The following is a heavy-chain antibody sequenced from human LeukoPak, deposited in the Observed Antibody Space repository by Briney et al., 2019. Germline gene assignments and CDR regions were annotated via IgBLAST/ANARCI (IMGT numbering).Heavy chain of an antibody. CDR1: GLTFDTYW. V-gene: IGHV3-74*01. CDR3: ARSVSSWKDAFDI. Sequence: GGSLRLSCAASGLTFDTYWMHWVRQAPGKGLVWVSRSNSDGSSTSYADSVKGRFTISRDNAKNTLYLQMNSLRAEDTAVYYCARSVSSWKDAFDIWGQGTMVTVSS. D-gene: IGHD6-13*01. J-gene: IGHJ3*02. CDR2: SNSDGSST.